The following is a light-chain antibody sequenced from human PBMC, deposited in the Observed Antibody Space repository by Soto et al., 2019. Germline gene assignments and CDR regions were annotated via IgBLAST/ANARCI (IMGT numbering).Light chain of an antibody. CDR1: QSVSSN. CDR3: QQYNNWPPLT. CDR2: AAS. V-gene: IGKV3-15*01. J-gene: IGKJ4*01. Sequence: EIVMTQSPATLSVSPGAGATLFCRASQSVSSNLAWYQQKPGQAPRLLIYAASTRATGSPARFSGSGSGTEFTLTISSLQSEDFAGYYCQQYNNWPPLTFGGGTKVEIK.